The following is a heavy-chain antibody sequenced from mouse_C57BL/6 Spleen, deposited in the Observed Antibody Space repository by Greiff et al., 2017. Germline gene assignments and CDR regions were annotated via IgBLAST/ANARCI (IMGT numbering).Heavy chain of an antibody. CDR2: IYPRDGST. CDR3: AKFSTNGWAMDY. Sequence: VQLQQSDAELVKPGASVKISCKVSGYTFTDHTIHWMKQRPEQGLEWIGYIYPRDGSTKYNQKFKGKATLTADKSSSPAYMQLHSLTSEDSAVYFCAKFSTNGWAMDYWGQGTSVTVSS. V-gene: IGHV1-78*01. J-gene: IGHJ4*01. CDR1: GYTFTDHT. D-gene: IGHD5-1*01.